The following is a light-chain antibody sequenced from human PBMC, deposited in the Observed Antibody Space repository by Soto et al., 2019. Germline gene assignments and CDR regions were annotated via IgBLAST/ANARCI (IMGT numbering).Light chain of an antibody. J-gene: IGLJ1*01. CDR2: QVT. V-gene: IGLV2-14*01. CDR1: SSDIAIYNF. Sequence: QSVLTQPASVSGSPGQSITISCTGTSSDIAIYNFVSWYQQHPGKAPRLMIFQVTNRPSGVSTRFSGSKSGNTASLTISGLQAEDEADYSCSSYTDSTDYVFGTGTKGTVL. CDR3: SSYTDSTDYV.